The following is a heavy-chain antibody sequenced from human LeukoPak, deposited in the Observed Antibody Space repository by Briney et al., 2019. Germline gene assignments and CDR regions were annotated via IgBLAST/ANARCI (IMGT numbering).Heavy chain of an antibody. CDR1: GFTFSTYW. J-gene: IGHJ6*01. V-gene: IGHV3-7*01. D-gene: IGHD6-25*01. Sequence: GSLRLSCAASGFTFSTYWMGWVRQAPGKGLEWVANIKPDGSDKNYVDSVKGRFTISRDNAKNSLFLQMNSLRVEDTAMYYCGAATLSWGRGNPVTVSS. CDR2: IKPDGSDK. CDR3: GAATLS.